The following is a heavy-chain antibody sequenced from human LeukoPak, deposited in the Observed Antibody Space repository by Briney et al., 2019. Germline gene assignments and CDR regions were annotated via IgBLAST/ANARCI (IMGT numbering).Heavy chain of an antibody. V-gene: IGHV3-53*01. Sequence: GGSLRLSCAASGFTFSSNYMSWVRQAPGKGLEWVSVIYSGGSTYYADSVKGRFTISRDNSKNTLYLQMNSLRDEDTAVYLCARATTTRTRFDYWGQGTLVTVSS. CDR2: IYSGGST. J-gene: IGHJ4*02. D-gene: IGHD4-17*01. CDR1: GFTFSSNY. CDR3: ARATTTRTRFDY.